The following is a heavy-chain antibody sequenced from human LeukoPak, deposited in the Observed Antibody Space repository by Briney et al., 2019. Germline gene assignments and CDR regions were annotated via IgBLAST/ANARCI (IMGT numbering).Heavy chain of an antibody. D-gene: IGHD1-26*01. Sequence: GGSLRLSCAASGFTYSSYGMHWVRQDPGKGLEWVAFIRYDGSNKYYADSVKGRFTISRDNSKNTLYLQMNSLRAEDTAVYYCAKSVGATTLDAFDIWGQGTMVTISS. CDR2: IRYDGSNK. J-gene: IGHJ3*02. V-gene: IGHV3-30*02. CDR1: GFTYSSYG. CDR3: AKSVGATTLDAFDI.